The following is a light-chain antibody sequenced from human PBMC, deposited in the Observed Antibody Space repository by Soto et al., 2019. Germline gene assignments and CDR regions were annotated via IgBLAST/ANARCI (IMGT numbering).Light chain of an antibody. CDR2: EVT. CDR3: SSYAVRTSYVL. J-gene: IGLJ2*01. Sequence: QSALTQPPSASGSLGQSVTISCTGTSRDDGGYNSVSWYQRHPGKAPKLLTYEVTKRPSGVPDRFSGSKSGNTAPLTVSGLQADEEADYYFSSYAVRTSYVLFGGGTKLTVL. V-gene: IGLV2-8*01. CDR1: SRDDGGYNS.